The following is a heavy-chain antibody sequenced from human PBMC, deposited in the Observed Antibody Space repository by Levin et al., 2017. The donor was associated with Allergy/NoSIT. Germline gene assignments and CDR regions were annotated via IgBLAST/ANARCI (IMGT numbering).Heavy chain of an antibody. D-gene: IGHD5-24*01. CDR1: GGTFSSYA. CDR2: IIPIFGTA. Sequence: KISCKASGGTFSSYAISWVRQAPGQGLEWMGGIIPIFGTANYAQKFQGRVTITADESTSTAYMELSSLRSEDTAVYYCAHHPPPGVRNYRDYWGQGTLVTVSS. V-gene: IGHV1-69*01. J-gene: IGHJ4*02. CDR3: AHHPPPGVRNYRDY.